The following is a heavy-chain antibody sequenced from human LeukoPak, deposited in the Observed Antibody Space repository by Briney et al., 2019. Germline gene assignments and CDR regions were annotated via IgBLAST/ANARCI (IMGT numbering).Heavy chain of an antibody. CDR1: GFTFSSYW. CDR2: ITSTSSYI. CDR3: ASSRPIDY. V-gene: IGHV3-21*01. Sequence: GGSLRLSCAVSGFTFSSYWMSWVRQAPGKGLEWISSITSTSSYIYYADSVKGRFTISRDNAKSSLYLQMNSLRAEDTAVYYCASSRPIDYWGQGTLVTVSS. D-gene: IGHD6-13*01. J-gene: IGHJ4*02.